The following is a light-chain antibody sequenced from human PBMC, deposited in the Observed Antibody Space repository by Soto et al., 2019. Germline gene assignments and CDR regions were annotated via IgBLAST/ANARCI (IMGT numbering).Light chain of an antibody. V-gene: IGKV1-5*03. CDR3: QHYSTFPWT. Sequence: DIPMTQSPSTLSASVGDRVTFTCRASQNISSWLAWYQQNPGKAPNLLIYKAAHLGNGVPSRFSGSGSGTEFSLTISSLQPADFATYYCQHYSTFPWTFGHGTKVDTK. J-gene: IGKJ1*01. CDR1: QNISSW. CDR2: KAA.